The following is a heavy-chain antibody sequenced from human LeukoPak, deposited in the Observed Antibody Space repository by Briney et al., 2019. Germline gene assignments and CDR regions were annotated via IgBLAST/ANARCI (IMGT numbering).Heavy chain of an antibody. D-gene: IGHD2-15*01. CDR1: GFSFSVYW. CDR3: ARDDLDIVVVVAATRDGGFDY. V-gene: IGHV3-74*01. CDR2: IKTDGSIT. Sequence: PGGSLRLSCAASGFSFSVYWMHWVRQAPGKGPVWVSRIKTDGSITDYADSVKGRFTISRDNAKNSLYLQMNSLRAEDTAVYYCARDDLDIVVVVAATRDGGFDYWGQGTLVTVSS. J-gene: IGHJ4*02.